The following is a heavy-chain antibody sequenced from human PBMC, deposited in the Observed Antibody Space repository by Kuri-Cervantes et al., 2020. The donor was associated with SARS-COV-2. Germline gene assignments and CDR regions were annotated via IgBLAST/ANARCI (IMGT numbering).Heavy chain of an antibody. CDR2: INHSGST. D-gene: IGHD2-2*01. Sequence: SETLSLTCGVYGGSFSDYYWSWIRQPPGKGLEWIGEINHSGSTNYNPSLKSRVTISVDTSKNQFSLKLSSVTAADTAVYYCARARIYCSSTSCRPMAFDIWGQGTMVTVSS. J-gene: IGHJ3*02. V-gene: IGHV4-34*01. CDR1: GGSFSDYY. CDR3: ARARIYCSSTSCRPMAFDI.